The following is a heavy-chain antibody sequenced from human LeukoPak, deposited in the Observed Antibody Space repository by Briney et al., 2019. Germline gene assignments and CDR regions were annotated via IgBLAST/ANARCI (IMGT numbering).Heavy chain of an antibody. J-gene: IGHJ4*02. Sequence: ASVKVSCKVSGYTLTELSMHWVRQAPGKGLEWMGGFNPEDGETIYAQKFQGRVTMTEDTSTDTAYMELSSLRSEDTAVYYCATDLRWYGDSNNSNWGAGNLVTVSS. CDR2: FNPEDGET. CDR1: GYTLTELS. CDR3: ATDLRWYGDSNNSN. V-gene: IGHV1-24*01. D-gene: IGHD4-17*01.